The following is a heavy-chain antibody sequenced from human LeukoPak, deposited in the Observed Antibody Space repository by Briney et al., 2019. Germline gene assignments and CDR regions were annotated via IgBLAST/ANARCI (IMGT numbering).Heavy chain of an antibody. CDR2: IKYDGSEK. CDR3: AKDTIFTVDPFDY. V-gene: IGHV3-7*04. J-gene: IGHJ4*02. CDR1: GFSFSTTW. Sequence: PGGSLRLSCAASGFSFSTTWMTWVRQAPGKGLEWVANIKYDGSEKYYADSLKGRFTVSRDNSKNTLYLEMNSLRAEDTAVYYCAKDTIFTVDPFDYWGQGTLVTVSS. D-gene: IGHD3-3*01.